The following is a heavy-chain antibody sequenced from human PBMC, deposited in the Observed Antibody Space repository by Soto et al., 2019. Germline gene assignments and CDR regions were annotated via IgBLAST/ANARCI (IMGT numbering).Heavy chain of an antibody. J-gene: IGHJ4*02. CDR2: ISDTGGST. D-gene: IGHD3-22*01. CDR1: GFTFNSYA. CDR3: AKGLYGGSGFDY. V-gene: IGHV3-23*01. Sequence: GGSLRLSCAASGFTFNSYAMTWVRQAPGKGLEWVSTISDTGGSTYYADSVKGRFTISRDNSKRTLYLQMNSLRAEDTAVFYCAKGLYGGSGFDYWGQGTVVTVSS.